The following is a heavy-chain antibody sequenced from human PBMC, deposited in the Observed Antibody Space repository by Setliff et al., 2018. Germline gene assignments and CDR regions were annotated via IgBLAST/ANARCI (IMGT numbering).Heavy chain of an antibody. CDR3: ASSTYGSYFDY. CDR1: GGSISDYY. V-gene: IGHV4-30-4*08. J-gene: IGHJ4*02. CDR2: IYYSGST. D-gene: IGHD4-17*01. Sequence: SQTLSLTCTVSGGSISDYYWSWIRQPPGKGLEWIGYIYYSGSTYYNPSLKSRVTISVDTSKNQFSLKLSSVTAADTAVYYCASSTYGSYFDYWGQGTLVTVSS.